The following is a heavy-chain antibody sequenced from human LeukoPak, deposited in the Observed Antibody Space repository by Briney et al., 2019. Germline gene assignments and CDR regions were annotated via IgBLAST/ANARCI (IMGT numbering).Heavy chain of an antibody. Sequence: SETLSLTCTVSGGSISSSSYYWGWIRQPPGKGLEWIGSIYYSGSTYYNPSLKSRVTISVDTSKNQFSLKLSSVTAADTAVYYCARDNRSYRGYYFDYWGQGTLVTVSS. CDR2: IYYSGST. CDR1: GGSISSSSYY. V-gene: IGHV4-39*07. J-gene: IGHJ4*02. CDR3: ARDNRSYRGYYFDY. D-gene: IGHD1-14*01.